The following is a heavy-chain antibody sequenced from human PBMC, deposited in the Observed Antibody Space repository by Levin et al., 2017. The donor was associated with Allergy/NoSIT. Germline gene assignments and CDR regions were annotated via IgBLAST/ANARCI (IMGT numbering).Heavy chain of an antibody. D-gene: IGHD4-23*01. Sequence: GESLKISCAASGFTFDDYGMSWVRQAPGKGLEWVSGINWNGGSTGYADSVKGRFTISRDNAKNSLYLQMNILRAEDTALYYCARVIYGGNGYYFDYWGQGTLVTVSS. CDR3: ARVIYGGNGYYFDY. J-gene: IGHJ4*02. CDR2: INWNGGST. CDR1: GFTFDDYG. V-gene: IGHV3-20*04.